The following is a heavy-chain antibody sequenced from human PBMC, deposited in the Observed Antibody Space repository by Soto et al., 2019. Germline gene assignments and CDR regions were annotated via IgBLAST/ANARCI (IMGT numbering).Heavy chain of an antibody. J-gene: IGHJ6*02. V-gene: IGHV3-30*18. CDR2: ISCDGSNK. CDR3: AKGPSIVLVPAAMNYYYGMDV. CDR1: GITFSSYG. Sequence: SGGSLRLSCAASGITFSSYGMHWVRQAPGKGLEWVAVISCDGSNKYYADSVKGRFTISRDNSKNTLYLQMNSLRAEDTAVYYCAKGPSIVLVPAAMNYYYGMDVWGQGTTVTVSS. D-gene: IGHD2-2*01.